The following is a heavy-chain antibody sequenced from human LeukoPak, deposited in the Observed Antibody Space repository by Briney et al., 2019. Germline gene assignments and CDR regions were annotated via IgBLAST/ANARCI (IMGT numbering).Heavy chain of an antibody. Sequence: GGSLRLSCAASGFSFGDYAMSWVRQAPGKGLEWVTDIRTSSGITYYADSVKGRFTISRDNSKNTLDLQMNSLRAEDTAVYYCAKELHKTTWYSHWGQGTLVTVSS. D-gene: IGHD2-15*01. CDR3: AKELHKTTWYSH. CDR1: GFSFGDYA. J-gene: IGHJ4*02. CDR2: IRTSSGIT. V-gene: IGHV3-23*01.